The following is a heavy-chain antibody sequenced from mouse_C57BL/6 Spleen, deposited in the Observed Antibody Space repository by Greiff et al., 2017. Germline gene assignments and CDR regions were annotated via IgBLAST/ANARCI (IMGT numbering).Heavy chain of an antibody. CDR1: GYSFTGHY. V-gene: IGHV1-42*01. CDR3: ARPVGGTRGWFAY. D-gene: IGHD2-14*01. J-gene: IGHJ3*01. Sequence: VQLQESGPELVKPGASVKISCKASGYSFTGHYMTWVKQSPEQSLEWIGEINPSTGGTTYTQKFKAKATLTVDTSSSTAYMQLKSLTSEDSAVYDSARPVGGTRGWFAYWGQGTLVTVSA. CDR2: INPSTGGT.